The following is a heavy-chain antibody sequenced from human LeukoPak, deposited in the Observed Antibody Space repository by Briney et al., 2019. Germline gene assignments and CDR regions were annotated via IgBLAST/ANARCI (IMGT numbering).Heavy chain of an antibody. CDR2: ISGSGGST. V-gene: IGHV3-23*01. CDR3: ARGTSYGSGSYLFAY. CDR1: GFTFSTYA. Sequence: PGGSLRLSCAASGFTFSTYAISWVRQAPGKGLEWVSAISGSGGSTYYADSVKGRFTISRDNSKNTLYLQMNSLRAEDTAVYYCARGTSYGSGSYLFAYWGQGTLVTVSS. D-gene: IGHD3-10*01. J-gene: IGHJ4*02.